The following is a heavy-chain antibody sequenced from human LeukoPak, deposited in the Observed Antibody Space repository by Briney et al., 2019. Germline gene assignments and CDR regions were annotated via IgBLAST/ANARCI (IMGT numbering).Heavy chain of an antibody. V-gene: IGHV3-48*02. Sequence: QPGGSLRLSCAASGFTFSSYSMNWVRQAPGKGLEWLSYFRSDNSVIHYADSVKGRFTISRDNARKSLFLQMNSLTDEDTAVYYCASVGRAGTHDQYLQYWGQGTLVTVSS. D-gene: IGHD1-1*01. CDR2: FRSDNSVI. CDR3: ASVGRAGTHDQYLQY. CDR1: GFTFSSYS. J-gene: IGHJ1*01.